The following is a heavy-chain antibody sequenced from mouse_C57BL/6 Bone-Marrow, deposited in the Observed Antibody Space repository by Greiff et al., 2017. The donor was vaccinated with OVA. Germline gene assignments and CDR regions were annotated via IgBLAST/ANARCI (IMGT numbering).Heavy chain of an antibody. CDR1: GFTFSSYA. CDR2: ISDGGSYT. CDR3: ARDVDYYGSSYDFDY. Sequence: EVQLVESGGGLVKPGGSLKLSCAASGFTFSSYAMSWVRQTPEKRLEWVATISDGGSYTYYPDNVKGRFTISRDNAKNNLYLQMSHLKSEDTAMYYCARDVDYYGSSYDFDYWGQGTTLTVSS. D-gene: IGHD1-1*01. V-gene: IGHV5-4*01. J-gene: IGHJ2*01.